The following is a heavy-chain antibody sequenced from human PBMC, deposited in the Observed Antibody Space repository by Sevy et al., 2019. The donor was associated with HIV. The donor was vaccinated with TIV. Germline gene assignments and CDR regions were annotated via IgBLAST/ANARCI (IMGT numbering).Heavy chain of an antibody. D-gene: IGHD2-2*01. CDR1: GFTFGDYG. CDR2: IRSKAYGGKA. J-gene: IGHJ3*02. V-gene: IGHV3-49*04. Sequence: GGSLRLSCTASGFTFGDYGMNWVRQAPGKGLEWVGFIRSKAYGGKAENAASVKGRFTISREDSKSIAYLQMNRLKTEDTAVYYCTRYCSSSSCETTNWAYGFDIWGQGTMVTVSS. CDR3: TRYCSSSSCETTNWAYGFDI.